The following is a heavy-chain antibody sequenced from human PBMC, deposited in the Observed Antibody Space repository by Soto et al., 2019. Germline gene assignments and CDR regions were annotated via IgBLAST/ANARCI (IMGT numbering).Heavy chain of an antibody. V-gene: IGHV3-33*01. CDR3: VRGPWLVGDVTSFDY. D-gene: IGHD6-19*01. J-gene: IGHJ4*02. CDR2: IWNHGRED. CDR1: GFTFSTYG. Sequence: QVHLVESGGGVVQPGRSLRLSCAASGFTFSTYGMHWVRQAPGKGLEWVALIWNHGREDSYADSVKGLFTISRDNSKNTLWLQMNSLRADVTAVYYCVRGPWLVGDVTSFDYWGQGSLVTVSS.